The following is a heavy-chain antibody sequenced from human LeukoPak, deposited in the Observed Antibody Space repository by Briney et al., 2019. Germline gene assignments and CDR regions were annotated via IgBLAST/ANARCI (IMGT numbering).Heavy chain of an antibody. V-gene: IGHV3-30*02. CDR2: IRYDGSNK. J-gene: IGHJ4*02. CDR3: AKDRSQLTAVAGTYTDY. Sequence: GGSLRLSCAASGFTFSSYGMHWVRQAPGKEREWVAFIRYDGSNKYYADSVKGRFTISRDNSKNTLYLQMNSLRAEDTAVYYCAKDRSQLTAVAGTYTDYWGQGTLVTVSS. CDR1: GFTFSSYG. D-gene: IGHD6-19*01.